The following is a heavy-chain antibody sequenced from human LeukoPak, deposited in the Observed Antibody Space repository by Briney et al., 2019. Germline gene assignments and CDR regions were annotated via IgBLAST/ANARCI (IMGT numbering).Heavy chain of an antibody. Sequence: GGSLRLSCAAAGFMFRDAAMTWVRQAPGKGLEWVSLIASSGLNTYYADSVKGRFTISRDNSKNTVSLQINSLRVEDTAIYYCARDIERSTWGLGTLVTVSS. V-gene: IGHV3-23*01. CDR3: ARDIERST. CDR1: GFMFRDAA. J-gene: IGHJ3*01. CDR2: IASSGLNT. D-gene: IGHD5-12*01.